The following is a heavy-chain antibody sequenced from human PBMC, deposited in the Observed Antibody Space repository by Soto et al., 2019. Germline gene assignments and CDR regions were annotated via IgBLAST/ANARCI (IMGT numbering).Heavy chain of an antibody. CDR1: GFTFSNYA. CDR2: ISGSGGTT. CDR3: AREKSQDLGTYGMDV. V-gene: IGHV3-23*01. Sequence: EVQLLESGGGLVQPGGSLRLSCAASGFTFSNYAMSWVRQAPGKGLEWVSTISGSGGTTYYADSVKGRFTISRDNSKNSLYLQMNSLRAEDTAVYYCAREKSQDLGTYGMDVWGQGTTVTVSS. J-gene: IGHJ6*02.